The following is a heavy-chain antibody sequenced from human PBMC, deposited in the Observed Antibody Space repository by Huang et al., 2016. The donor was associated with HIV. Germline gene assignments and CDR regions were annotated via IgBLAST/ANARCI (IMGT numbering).Heavy chain of an antibody. D-gene: IGHD3-10*01. Sequence: QLQLQESGPGLVKPSETLSLTCTVSGGSIRSDNYYWGWIRQPPGKGLEWIGSIYYSGSTHYNPSLKRLVTITVDTSKNQFSLKMRSVTAADTAVYYCARLPGSITMIRGVITDPYWGQGTLVTVSS. CDR2: IYYSGST. V-gene: IGHV4-39*01. J-gene: IGHJ4*02. CDR3: ARLPGSITMIRGVITDPY. CDR1: GGSIRSDNYY.